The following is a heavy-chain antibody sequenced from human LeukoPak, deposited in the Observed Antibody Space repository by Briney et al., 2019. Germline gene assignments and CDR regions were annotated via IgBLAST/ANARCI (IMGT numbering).Heavy chain of an antibody. J-gene: IGHJ4*02. D-gene: IGHD6-25*01. CDR2: IKEDGSHT. V-gene: IGHV3-74*01. Sequence: GGPVSLLCAPSGFLFRILWELGPRQAPGKGRVWVARIKEDGSHTNYADSVKGRFTISRDNAKNTLSLQMNSLRAEDTAVYYCARGSGIITGIDEWGQGTLVTVSS. CDR1: GFLFRILW. CDR3: ARGSGIITGIDE.